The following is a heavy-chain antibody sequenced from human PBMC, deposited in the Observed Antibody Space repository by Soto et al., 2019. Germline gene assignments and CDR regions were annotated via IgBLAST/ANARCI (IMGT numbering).Heavy chain of an antibody. D-gene: IGHD1-26*01. V-gene: IGHV3-23*01. J-gene: IGHJ4*02. CDR2: ISGSGGSP. Sequence: GGSLRLSCEASGFSFRTYTMSWVRQAPGKGLEWLSVISGSGGSPSYADSVQGRFVISRDNARNTLYLHMNSLRAEDTAMYYCAKARCTTTDCYVPDYWGRGTLVTVSS. CDR3: AKARCTTTDCYVPDY. CDR1: GFSFRTYT.